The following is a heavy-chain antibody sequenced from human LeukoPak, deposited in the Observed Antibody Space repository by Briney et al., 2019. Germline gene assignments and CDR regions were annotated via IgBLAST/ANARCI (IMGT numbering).Heavy chain of an antibody. CDR1: GGTFSSYA. D-gene: IGHD3-3*01. V-gene: IGHV7-4-1*02. CDR2: INTNTGNP. CDR3: ARDAKTQYYDFWSGYLNWFDP. J-gene: IGHJ5*02. Sequence: GSSVKVSCKASGGTFSSYAISWVRQAPGQGLEWMGWINTNTGNPTYAQGFTGRFVFSLDTSVGTAYLQTSSLKAEDTAVYYCARDAKTQYYDFWSGYLNWFDPWGQGTLVTVSS.